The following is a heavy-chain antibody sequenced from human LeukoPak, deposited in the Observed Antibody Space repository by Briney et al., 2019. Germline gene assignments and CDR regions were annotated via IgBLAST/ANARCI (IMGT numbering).Heavy chain of an antibody. D-gene: IGHD1-26*01. Sequence: PSETLSLTCTVSGGSMSSYYWSWIRQHPGKGLEWIGYIYYSGSTYYNPSLKSRVTISVDTSKNQFSLKLSSVTAADTAVYYCARSSGSPEVFDYWGQGTLVTVSS. CDR2: IYYSGST. CDR1: GGSMSSYY. CDR3: ARSSGSPEVFDY. V-gene: IGHV4-59*06. J-gene: IGHJ4*02.